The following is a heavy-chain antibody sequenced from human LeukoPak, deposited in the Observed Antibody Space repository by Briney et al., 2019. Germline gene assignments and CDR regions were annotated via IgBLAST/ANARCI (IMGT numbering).Heavy chain of an antibody. Sequence: GGSLRLSCAASGFTFSSYAMSWVRQAPGKGLEWVSAISGSGGSTYYADSVKGRFTISRDNSKNTPYLLMNSLRAEDTAVYYCARWERFGEPNGLDYWGQGTLVTVSS. V-gene: IGHV3-23*01. CDR2: ISGSGGST. CDR1: GFTFSSYA. J-gene: IGHJ4*02. CDR3: ARWERFGEPNGLDY. D-gene: IGHD3-10*01.